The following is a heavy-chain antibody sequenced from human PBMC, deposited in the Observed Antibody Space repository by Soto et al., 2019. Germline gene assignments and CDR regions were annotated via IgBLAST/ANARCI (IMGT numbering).Heavy chain of an antibody. CDR2: IYYSGST. Sequence: QLQLQESGPGLVKPSQTLSLACTVSGGSFSSGGYYWSWIRQLPGKGLEWIGYIYYSGSTYYNPSLESRFTISLDTSKNQFSLKLSSVTVADTAVYYCARATSFSGHHGYWGQGTLVTVSS. J-gene: IGHJ4*02. CDR1: GGSFSSGGYY. V-gene: IGHV4-31*03. CDR3: ARATSFSGHHGY. D-gene: IGHD2-8*02.